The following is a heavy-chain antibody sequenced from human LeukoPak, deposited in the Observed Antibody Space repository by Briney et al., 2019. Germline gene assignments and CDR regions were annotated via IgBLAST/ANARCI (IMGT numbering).Heavy chain of an antibody. V-gene: IGHV4-38-2*02. J-gene: IGHJ4*02. D-gene: IGHD6-19*01. CDR1: GYSIRNGYN. CDR3: VTYTSGWYRNY. CDR2: IYQSGNT. Sequence: SETLSLTCTVSGYSIRNGYNWGWIRLSPGRGLEWLGSIYQSGNTYDNPSLKSRVTISLDKSQNHFSLKVNSVTAADTAVYFCVTYTSGWYRNYWGQGTLVTVSS.